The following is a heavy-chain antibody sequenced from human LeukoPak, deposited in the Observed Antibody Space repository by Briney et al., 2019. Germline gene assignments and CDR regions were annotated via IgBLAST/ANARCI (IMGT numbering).Heavy chain of an antibody. D-gene: IGHD4-17*01. J-gene: IGHJ3*02. V-gene: IGHV4-59*01. CDR2: IYYSGST. CDR1: GGSISSYY. CDR3: ARGRVSYGRPDALDI. Sequence: PSETLSLTCTVSGGSISSYYWNCIRQPPGKGLEWIGNIYYSGSTNDNPSFKSRVTISVDTSKNQFSLKLSSVTAADTALYYCARGRVSYGRPDALDIWGQGTMVTVSS.